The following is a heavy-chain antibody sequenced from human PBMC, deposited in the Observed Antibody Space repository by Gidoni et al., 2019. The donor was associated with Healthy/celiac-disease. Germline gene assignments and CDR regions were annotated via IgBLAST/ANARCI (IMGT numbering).Heavy chain of an antibody. Sequence: QVQLVASGGGVVQPGRSLRLSCAASGFPFSSYAMHWVRPAPGKGLEWVAVISYDGSNKYYADSVKGRFTISRDNSKNTLYLQMNSLRAEDTAVYYCARDGNYGDYSDGYFDYWGQGTLVTVSS. CDR1: GFPFSSYA. D-gene: IGHD4-17*01. CDR2: ISYDGSNK. CDR3: ARDGNYGDYSDGYFDY. J-gene: IGHJ4*02. V-gene: IGHV3-30-3*01.